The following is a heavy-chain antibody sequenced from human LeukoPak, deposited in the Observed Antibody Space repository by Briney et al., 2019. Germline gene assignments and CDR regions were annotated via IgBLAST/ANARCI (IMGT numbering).Heavy chain of an antibody. CDR3: AKDWTWELLS. CDR2: ISYDGSNK. V-gene: IGHV3-30*18. J-gene: IGHJ4*02. D-gene: IGHD1-26*01. CDR1: GFTFSSYG. Sequence: PGRSLRLSCAASGFTFSSYGMHWVRQAPGKGLEWVAVISYDGSNKYYADSVKGRFTISRDNSKNTLYLQMNSLRAEDTAVYYCAKDWTWELLSWGQGTLVTVSS.